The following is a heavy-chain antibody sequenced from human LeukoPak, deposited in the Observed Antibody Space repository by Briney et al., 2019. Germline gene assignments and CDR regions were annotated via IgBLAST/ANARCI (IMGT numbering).Heavy chain of an antibody. Sequence: SETLSLTCTVSGGSINSGSYYYWSWIRQPAGKGLEWIGRIYTSGNTNYNPSLKSRVTISIDTSKNQVSLKLSFVTAADTAVYYCASEFAMWGQGTLVTVSS. CDR3: ASEFAM. J-gene: IGHJ4*02. CDR2: IYTSGNT. V-gene: IGHV4-61*02. CDR1: GGSINSGSYYY. D-gene: IGHD2-2*01.